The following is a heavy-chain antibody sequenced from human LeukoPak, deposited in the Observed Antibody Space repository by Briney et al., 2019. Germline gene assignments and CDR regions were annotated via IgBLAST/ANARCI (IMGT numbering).Heavy chain of an antibody. CDR3: ARHGSGHDY. J-gene: IGHJ4*02. CDR2: INHSGST. D-gene: IGHD3-10*01. V-gene: IGHV4-34*01. CDR1: GGSFGGYY. Sequence: SETLSLTCAVYGGSFGGYYWSWIRQPPGKGLEWIGEINHSGSTNYNPSLKSRVTISVDTSKNQFSLKLSSVTAADTAVYYCARHGSGHDYWGQGTLVTVSS.